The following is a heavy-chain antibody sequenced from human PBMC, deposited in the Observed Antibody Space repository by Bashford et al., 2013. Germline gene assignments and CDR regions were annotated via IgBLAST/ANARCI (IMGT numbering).Heavy chain of an antibody. CDR1: GFSLSTSRSG. J-gene: IGHJ4*02. V-gene: IGHV2-5*01. CDR3: AHRLRVPQSNWNFGYFDY. Sequence: SGPTLVKPTQTLTLTCTFSGFSLSTSRSGCGLDPSSPPRKGPWSGLHSFIGMMISATAPSLKSRLTITKDTSKNQVVLTMTNLDPVDTATYFCAHRLRVPQSNWNFGYFDYWGQGTLVTVSS. CDR2: FIGMMI. D-gene: IGHD1-7*01.